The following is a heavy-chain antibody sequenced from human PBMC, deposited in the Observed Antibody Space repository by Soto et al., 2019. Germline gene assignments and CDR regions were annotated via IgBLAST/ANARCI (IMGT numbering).Heavy chain of an antibody. CDR2: ISYDGSNK. D-gene: IGHD5-18*01. Sequence: QVQLVESGGGVVQPGRSLRLSCAASGFTFSSYAMHWVRQAPGKGLEWVAVISYDGSNKYYADSVKGRFPISRDNSQNTLYLQLNSLRAEATAVYYCARDRRRRTAIVLPVGMDGWGQGNTVTVSS. V-gene: IGHV3-30-3*01. J-gene: IGHJ6*02. CDR3: ARDRRRRTAIVLPVGMDG. CDR1: GFTFSSYA.